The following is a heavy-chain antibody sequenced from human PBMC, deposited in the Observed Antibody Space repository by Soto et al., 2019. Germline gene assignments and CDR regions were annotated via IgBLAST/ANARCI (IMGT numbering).Heavy chain of an antibody. CDR1: GFTFSNYW. CDR2: IKQDGGEK. CDR3: AKGVVPEYYYYGMDV. D-gene: IGHD2-2*01. J-gene: IGHJ6*02. Sequence: GGSLRLSCAASGFTFSNYWMTWVRQAPGKGLEWVANIKQDGGEKYYVDSVKGRFTISRDNSKNSLYLQMNSLRTEDTALYYCAKGVVPEYYYYGMDVWGQGTTVTVSS. V-gene: IGHV3-7*03.